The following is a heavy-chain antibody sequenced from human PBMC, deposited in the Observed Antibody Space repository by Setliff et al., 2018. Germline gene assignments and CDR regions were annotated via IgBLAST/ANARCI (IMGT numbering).Heavy chain of an antibody. CDR3: ARGHSRTYYYASSGSHYFDY. J-gene: IGHJ4*02. Sequence: SVKVSCKTSGATFSNYPISWVRQAPGQGLEWMGGIIPILGTARYAQRFQGRATITTDESTSTAYMELSSLRSEDTAIYYCARGHSRTYYYASSGSHYFDYWGQGTLVTVSS. CDR1: GATFSNYP. D-gene: IGHD3-22*01. CDR2: IIPILGTA. V-gene: IGHV1-69*05.